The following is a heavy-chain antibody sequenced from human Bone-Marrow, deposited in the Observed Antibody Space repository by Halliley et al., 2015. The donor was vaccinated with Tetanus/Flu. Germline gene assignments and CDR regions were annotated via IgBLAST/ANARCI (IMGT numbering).Heavy chain of an antibody. Sequence: SLRLSCAASGFTFNNYAMNWVRQAPGKGLEWVAVIYSDGKTYYADSVKGRFTISRDNSKNTLYLQMNTLRVEDTAMFYCARPYCSLTNCLNAFDIWGQGTMVTVSS. D-gene: IGHD2-2*01. CDR2: IYSDGKT. CDR1: GFTFNNYA. V-gene: IGHV3-53*01. J-gene: IGHJ3*02. CDR3: ARPYCSLTNCLNAFDI.